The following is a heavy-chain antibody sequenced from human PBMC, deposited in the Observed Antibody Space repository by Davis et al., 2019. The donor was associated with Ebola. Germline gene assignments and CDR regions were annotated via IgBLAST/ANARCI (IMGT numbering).Heavy chain of an antibody. J-gene: IGHJ4*02. V-gene: IGHV4-39*01. CDR1: GGSISSYY. D-gene: IGHD3-22*01. CDR2: IYYSGST. Sequence: GSLRLSCTVSGGSISSYYWSWIRQPPGKGLEWIGSIYYSGSTYYNPSLKSRVTISVDTSKNQFSLKLSSVTAADTAVYYCASIITMIVVYWGQGTLVTVSS. CDR3: ASIITMIVVY.